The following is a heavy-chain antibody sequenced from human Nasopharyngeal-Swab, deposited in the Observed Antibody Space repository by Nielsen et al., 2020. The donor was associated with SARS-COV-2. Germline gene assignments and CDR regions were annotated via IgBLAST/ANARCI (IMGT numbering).Heavy chain of an antibody. D-gene: IGHD3-16*02. CDR2: IYYSGST. CDR3: ARVGYQLPGGVIVKGPFDY. V-gene: IGHV4-39*07. J-gene: IGHJ4*02. Sequence: WIRQPPRKGLEWIGSIYYSGSTYYNPSLKSRVTISVDTSKNQFSLKLSSVTAADTAVYYCARVGYQLPGGVIVKGPFDYWGQGTLVTVSS.